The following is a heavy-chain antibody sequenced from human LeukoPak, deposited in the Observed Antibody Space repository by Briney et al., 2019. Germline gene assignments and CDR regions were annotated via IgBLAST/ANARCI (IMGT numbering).Heavy chain of an antibody. CDR2: MNPNSGNT. CDR1: GYTFTSYD. J-gene: IGHJ1*01. Sequence: ASVKVSCKASGYTFTSYDINWVRQATGQGLEWMGWMNPNSGNTGYAQKFQGRVTMTRNTSISTAYMELSSLRSEDTAVYYCARDSRSSSWYGDFQHWGQGTLVTVSS. CDR3: ARDSRSSSWYGDFQH. D-gene: IGHD6-13*01. V-gene: IGHV1-8*01.